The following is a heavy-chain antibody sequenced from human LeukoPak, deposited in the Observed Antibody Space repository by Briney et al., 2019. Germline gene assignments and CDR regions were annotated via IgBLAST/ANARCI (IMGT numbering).Heavy chain of an antibody. J-gene: IGHJ4*02. D-gene: IGHD5-12*01. CDR3: ARGPPTSRSGAQFDY. CDR2: ISYSGNNY. Sequence: GGSLRLSCAASGFTFSHYAMHWVRQAPGEGLQWVAFISYSGNNYYYADSVKGRFIISRDDSKNTLYVEMNSLRLDDTAIYYCARGPPTSRSGAQFDYWGQGILVTVSS. CDR1: GFTFSHYA. V-gene: IGHV3-30*03.